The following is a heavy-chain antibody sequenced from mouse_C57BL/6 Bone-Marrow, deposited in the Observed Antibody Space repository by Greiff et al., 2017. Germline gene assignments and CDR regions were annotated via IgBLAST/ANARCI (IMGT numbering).Heavy chain of an antibody. CDR1: GFNIKDYY. D-gene: IGHD2-3*01. CDR3: ARPVYDGYYVGWYFDV. Sequence: VQLKQSGAELVKPGASVKLSCTASGFNIKDYYMHWVKQRTEQGLEWIGRIDPEDGATKYAPKFQGKATITADTSSNTAYLQLSSLTSEDTAVYYCARPVYDGYYVGWYFDVWGTGTTVTVSS. V-gene: IGHV14-2*01. J-gene: IGHJ1*03. CDR2: IDPEDGAT.